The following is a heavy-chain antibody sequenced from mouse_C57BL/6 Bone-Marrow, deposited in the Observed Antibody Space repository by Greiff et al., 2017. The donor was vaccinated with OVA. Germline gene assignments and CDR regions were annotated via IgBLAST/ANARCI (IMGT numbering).Heavy chain of an antibody. J-gene: IGHJ2*01. Sequence: VQVVESGPELVKPGASVKISCKASGYAFSSSWMNWVKQRPGKGLEWIGRIYPGDGDTNYNGKFKGKATLTADKSSSTAYMQLSSLTSEDSAVYFCAFYYYGSSSYYFDYWGQGTTLTVSS. V-gene: IGHV1-82*01. CDR2: IYPGDGDT. CDR1: GYAFSSSW. D-gene: IGHD1-1*01. CDR3: AFYYYGSSSYYFDY.